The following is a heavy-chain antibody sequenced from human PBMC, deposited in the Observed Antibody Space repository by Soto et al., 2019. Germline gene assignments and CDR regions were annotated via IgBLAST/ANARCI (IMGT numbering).Heavy chain of an antibody. Sequence: GGSLRLSCAASGFTFSSYSMNWVRQAPGKGLEWVSSISSSSSYIYYADSVKGRFTISRDIAKDTLYFQMNSLRAEDTAIYYCTRAKPPSYSSGWYGFDFWSQGTLVTVSS. V-gene: IGHV3-21*01. D-gene: IGHD6-19*01. CDR1: GFTFSSYS. CDR2: ISSSSSYI. CDR3: TRAKPPSYSSGWYGFDF. J-gene: IGHJ4*02.